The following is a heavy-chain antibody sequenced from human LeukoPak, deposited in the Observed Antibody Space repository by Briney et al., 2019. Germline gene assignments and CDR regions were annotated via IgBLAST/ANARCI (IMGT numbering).Heavy chain of an antibody. CDR3: ARGAEGNAFDI. J-gene: IGHJ3*02. CDR1: GGTFSSYA. CDR2: IIPVLGTA. V-gene: IGHV1-69*05. D-gene: IGHD3-10*01. Sequence: SVKVSCKASGGTFSSYAISWVRQAPGQGLEWMGGIIPVLGTANYAQKFQGRVTITTDESTSTAYMELSSLRSEDTAVYYCARGAEGNAFDIWGQGTMVTVSS.